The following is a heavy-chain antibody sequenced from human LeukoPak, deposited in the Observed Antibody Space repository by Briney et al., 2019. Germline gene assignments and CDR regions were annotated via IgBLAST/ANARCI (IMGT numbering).Heavy chain of an antibody. Sequence: GESLKISCRGSGYSFTSYWISWVRQMPGKGLEWMGKIDPSDSYTNYSPSFQGHVTISVDKSITTAYLQWSSLKASDTAMYYCARYSSSGYYSDMDVWGQGTTVTVSS. V-gene: IGHV5-10-1*01. CDR2: IDPSDSYT. D-gene: IGHD6-6*01. CDR3: ARYSSSGYYSDMDV. CDR1: GYSFTSYW. J-gene: IGHJ6*02.